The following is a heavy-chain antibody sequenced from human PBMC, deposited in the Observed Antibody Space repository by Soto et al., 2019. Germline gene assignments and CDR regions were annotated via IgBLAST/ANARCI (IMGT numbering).Heavy chain of an antibody. J-gene: IGHJ4*02. CDR2: IYYSGST. V-gene: IGHV4-31*03. CDR3: ARGLRSAKDPFDY. CDR1: GGSISSGGYY. Sequence: QVQLQESGPGLVKPSQTLSLTCTVSGGSISSGGYYWSWIRQHPGKGLEWIGYIYYSGSTYYNPSLKSRVTISVDTSKNQFSPKLSSVTSADTAVYYCARGLRSAKDPFDYWGQGTLVTVSS.